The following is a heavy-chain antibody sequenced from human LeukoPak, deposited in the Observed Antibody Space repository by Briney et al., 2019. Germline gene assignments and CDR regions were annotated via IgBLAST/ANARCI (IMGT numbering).Heavy chain of an antibody. V-gene: IGHV1-69*13. Sequence: RASVKVSCKTSGGTFTSYAITWVRQAPGRGLEWMGKIIPISGTTNYAQKFQGRVTFTADESTSTAYMELSSLRSEGTALYYCARKLRLGGNWFDPWGQGTLVTVSS. J-gene: IGHJ5*02. CDR2: IIPISGTT. CDR1: GGTFTSYA. D-gene: IGHD1-26*01. CDR3: ARKLRLGGNWFDP.